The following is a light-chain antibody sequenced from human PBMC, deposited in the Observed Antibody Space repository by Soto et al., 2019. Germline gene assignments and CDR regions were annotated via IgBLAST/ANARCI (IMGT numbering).Light chain of an antibody. CDR1: PILLYNNTYNY. V-gene: IGKV2-28*01. Sequence: IVMTQSPLTLPVPLGEPASISCRSNPILLYNNTYNYLDWYVQKPGQSPQLLIYFGSNRAPGVPDRFSGSGSGTDFTLKINRVEAEDVGTYYCMQALQSLTFGQGTRLEF. J-gene: IGKJ5*01. CDR2: FGS. CDR3: MQALQSLT.